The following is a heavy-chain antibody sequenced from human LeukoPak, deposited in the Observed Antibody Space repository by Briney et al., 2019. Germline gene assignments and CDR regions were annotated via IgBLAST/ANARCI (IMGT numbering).Heavy chain of an antibody. J-gene: IGHJ4*02. D-gene: IGHD1-26*01. Sequence: ASVKVSCKASGYTFTGYYMHWVRQAPGQGLVWMGWINPNSGGTNYAQKFQGRVTMTRDTSISTAYMELSRLRSDDTAVYYCARVLRELPNFDYWGQGTLVTVSS. CDR1: GYTFTGYY. V-gene: IGHV1-2*02. CDR2: INPNSGGT. CDR3: ARVLRELPNFDY.